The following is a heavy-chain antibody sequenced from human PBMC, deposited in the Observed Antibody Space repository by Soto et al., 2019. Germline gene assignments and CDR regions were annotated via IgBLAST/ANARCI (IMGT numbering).Heavy chain of an antibody. V-gene: IGHV3-53*01. CDR1: GFTVSSNY. D-gene: IGHD6-13*01. J-gene: IGHJ4*02. CDR3: ARAIAGTLFDY. Sequence: GESLKISCSASGFTVSSNYMSWVRQAPGKGLEWVSVIYSGGSTYYADSVKGRFTISRDNSKNTLYLQMNSLRAEDTAVYYCARAIAGTLFDYWGQGTLVTVSS. CDR2: IYSGGST.